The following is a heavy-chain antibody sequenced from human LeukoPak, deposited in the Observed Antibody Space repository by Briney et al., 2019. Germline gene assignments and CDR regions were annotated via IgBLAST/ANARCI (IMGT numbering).Heavy chain of an antibody. D-gene: IGHD4-17*01. J-gene: IGHJ4*02. CDR2: VNTNTGNP. Sequence: PWASVKVSCKASGYTFTNYAMNWVRQAPGQGLEWMGWVNTNTGNPTYAQGFTGRFVFSLDTSVTTAYLQISSLKAEDTAVYYCARDRDYGDYYALGIVDYWGQGTLVTVSS. CDR3: ARDRDYGDYYALGIVDY. CDR1: GYTFTNYA. V-gene: IGHV7-4-1*02.